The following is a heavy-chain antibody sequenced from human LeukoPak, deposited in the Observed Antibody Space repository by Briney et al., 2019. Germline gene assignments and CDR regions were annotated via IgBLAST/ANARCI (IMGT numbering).Heavy chain of an antibody. CDR3: ARDSSDSSGYYYPGYYYYGMDV. V-gene: IGHV4-39*07. D-gene: IGHD3-22*01. CDR2: IYDSGST. CDR1: GGSIRSSYYY. Sequence: SETLSLTCTVSGGSIRSSYYYWGWIRQPPGKGLEWIGSIYDSGSTYYNPSLKSRVTISVDTSKNQFSLKLSSVTAADTAVYYCARDSSDSSGYYYPGYYYYGMDVWGQGTTVTVSS. J-gene: IGHJ6*02.